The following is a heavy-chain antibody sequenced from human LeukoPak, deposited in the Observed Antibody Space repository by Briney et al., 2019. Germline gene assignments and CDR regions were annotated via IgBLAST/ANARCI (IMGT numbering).Heavy chain of an antibody. CDR3: AKSTTAYYYYGMDV. D-gene: IGHD5/OR15-5a*01. V-gene: IGHV3-23*01. J-gene: IGHJ6*02. CDR2: ISGSGGST. CDR1: GFTFSSCA. Sequence: GGSLRLSCAASGFTFSSCAMTWVRQAPGKGLEWVSSISGSGGSTYYADSVKGRFTISRENSKNTLYLQMNSLRAEDTAVYYYAKSTTAYYYYGMDVWGPGTTVTVSS.